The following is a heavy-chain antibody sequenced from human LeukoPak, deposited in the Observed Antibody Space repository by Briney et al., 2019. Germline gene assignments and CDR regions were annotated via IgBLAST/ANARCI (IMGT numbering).Heavy chain of an antibody. Sequence: ASVKVSCKASGYTFTSYYMHWVRQAPGQGLEWMGIINPSGGSTSYAQKFQGRVTMTRDTSTSTVYMELSSLRSEDTAVYYCARDIGYRYGGWYRASGWFDPWGQGTLVTVSS. CDR2: INPSGGST. D-gene: IGHD6-19*01. J-gene: IGHJ5*02. CDR1: GYTFTSYY. CDR3: ARDIGYRYGGWYRASGWFDP. V-gene: IGHV1-46*01.